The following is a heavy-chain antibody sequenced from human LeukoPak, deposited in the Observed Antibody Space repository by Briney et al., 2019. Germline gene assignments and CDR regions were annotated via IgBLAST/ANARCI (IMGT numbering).Heavy chain of an antibody. CDR3: ARDADSSNEWGPFDP. D-gene: IGHD1-1*01. CDR2: TYYRSKWSS. J-gene: IGHJ5*02. CDR1: GDSVSSSAS. V-gene: IGHV6-1*01. Sequence: SQTLSLTCAISGDSVSSSASWNWIRQSPSRGLEWLGRTYYRSKWSSDYATSVKSRITINADTSKNQFSLQLSSVIPEDTAVYYCARDADSSNEWGPFDPWGQGTLVTVSS.